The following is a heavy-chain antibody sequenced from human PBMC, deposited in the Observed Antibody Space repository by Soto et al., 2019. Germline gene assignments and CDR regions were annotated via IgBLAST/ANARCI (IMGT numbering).Heavy chain of an antibody. CDR3: ARSLDGYNDMTDH. CDR2: IYPGDSDA. CDR1: GFPFSSYS. V-gene: IGHV5-51*01. D-gene: IGHD5-12*01. Sequence: PGGSLRLSCAASGFPFSSYSMNWVRQMPGRGLEWMGIIYPGDSDAKYSPSFQGQVSISADKSISTTYLQWSSLKASDTAIYYCARSLDGYNDMTDHWGQGTLVTVSS. J-gene: IGHJ4*02.